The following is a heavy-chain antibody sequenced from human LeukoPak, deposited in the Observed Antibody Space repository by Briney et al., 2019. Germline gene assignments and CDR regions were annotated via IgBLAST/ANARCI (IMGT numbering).Heavy chain of an antibody. CDR1: NYSISSGYY. V-gene: IGHV4-38-2*02. D-gene: IGHD3-10*01. J-gene: IGHJ3*02. CDR2: IFYSGST. Sequence: SETLSLTCTVSNYSISSGYYWAWIRQPPGKGLEWIGNIFYSGSTYYSPSLKSRVTISLDTSRNQFSLKLNSVTAADTAVYYCAKSNGYGLVDIWGQGTMVTVSS. CDR3: AKSNGYGLVDI.